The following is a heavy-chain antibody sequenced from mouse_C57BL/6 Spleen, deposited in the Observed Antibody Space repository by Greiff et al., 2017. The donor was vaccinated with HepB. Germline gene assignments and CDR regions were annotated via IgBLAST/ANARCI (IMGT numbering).Heavy chain of an antibody. J-gene: IGHJ1*03. CDR1: GFTFSSYA. V-gene: IGHV5-9-1*02. CDR3: TRVYDGLWYFDV. D-gene: IGHD1-1*01. Sequence: EVKLVESGEGLVKPGGSLKLSCAASGFTFSSYAMSWVRQTPEKRLEWVAYISSGGDYIYYADTVKGRFTISRDNARNTLYLQMSSLKSEDTAMYYCTRVYDGLWYFDVWGTGTTVTVSS. CDR2: ISSGGDYI.